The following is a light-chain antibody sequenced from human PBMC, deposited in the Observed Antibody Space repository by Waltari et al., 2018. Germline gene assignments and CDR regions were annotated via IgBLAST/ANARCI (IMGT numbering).Light chain of an antibody. Sequence: QSALTQPPSAPGSPGQSVAISCTGTSPDVGGYNPLSWYQHHPGKAPKLMIYEVSKRPSGVPDRFSGSKSGNTASLTVSGLRAEDEADYYCASYGGRNNWIFGGGTKLTVL. CDR2: EVS. J-gene: IGLJ2*01. CDR3: ASYGGRNNWI. CDR1: SPDVGGYNP. V-gene: IGLV2-8*01.